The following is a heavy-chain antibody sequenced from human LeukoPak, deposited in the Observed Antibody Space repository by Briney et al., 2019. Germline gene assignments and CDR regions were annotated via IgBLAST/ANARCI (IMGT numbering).Heavy chain of an antibody. V-gene: IGHV3-43D*03. CDR1: GFTFDDYA. J-gene: IGHJ4*02. Sequence: GGSLRLSCAASGFTFDDYAMHWVRQAPGKGLEWVSLISWDGGSTHYADSVKGRFTISRDNSKNSLYLQMNSLRAEDTALYYCAEDIRGSTSWCGLDYWGQGTLVTVSS. CDR3: AEDIRGSTSWCGLDY. CDR2: ISWDGGST. D-gene: IGHD6-13*01.